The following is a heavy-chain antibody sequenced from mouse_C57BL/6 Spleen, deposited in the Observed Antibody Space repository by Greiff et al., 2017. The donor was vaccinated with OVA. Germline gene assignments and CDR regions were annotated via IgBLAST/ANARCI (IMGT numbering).Heavy chain of an antibody. CDR1: GYTFTSYW. Sequence: VQLQQSGAELLKPGASVKLSCKASGYTFTSYWMQWVKQRPGQGLEWIGEIDPSDSYTNYNQKFKGKATLTVDTSSSTAYMQLSSLTSEDSAVYYCARLLRYVDWGQGTTLTVSS. J-gene: IGHJ2*01. CDR2: IDPSDSYT. V-gene: IGHV1-50*01. D-gene: IGHD1-1*01. CDR3: ARLLRYVD.